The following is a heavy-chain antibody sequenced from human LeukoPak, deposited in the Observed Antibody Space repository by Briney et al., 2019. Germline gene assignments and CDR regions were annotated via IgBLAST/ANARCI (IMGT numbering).Heavy chain of an antibody. CDR1: GYTFTSYH. J-gene: IGHJ3*02. Sequence: ASVKVSCKASGYTFTSYHMHWVRQAPGQGLEWMGIINPSGGTTNYAQKFRGRVTMTGDTSTSTVYMELSSLRSEDTAVYYCARVRDGYNDAYDIWGQGTMVTVTS. CDR2: INPSGGTT. D-gene: IGHD5-24*01. V-gene: IGHV1-46*01. CDR3: ARVRDGYNDAYDI.